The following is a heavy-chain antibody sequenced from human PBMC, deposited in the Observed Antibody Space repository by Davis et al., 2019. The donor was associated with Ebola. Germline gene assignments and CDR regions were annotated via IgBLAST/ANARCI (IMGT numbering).Heavy chain of an antibody. CDR3: ARSAILSITMIDDGYFDL. V-gene: IGHV3-30*14. CDR1: GFTFSSYA. D-gene: IGHD3-22*01. CDR2: ISYDGSNK. Sequence: GESLKISCAASGFTFSSYAMHWVRQAPGKGLEWVAVISYDGSNKYYAVKGRFTISRDNSKNTLYLQMNSLRAEDTAVYYCARSAILSITMIDDGYFDLWGRGTLVTVSS. J-gene: IGHJ2*01.